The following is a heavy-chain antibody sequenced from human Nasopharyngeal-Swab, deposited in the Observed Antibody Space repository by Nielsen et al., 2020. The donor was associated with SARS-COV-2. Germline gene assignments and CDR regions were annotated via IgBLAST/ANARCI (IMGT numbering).Heavy chain of an antibody. Sequence: ASVKVSCKASGYTFTSYAMHWVRQAPGQRIEWMGWISAGNGNTKYSQKFQGRVTITRDTSASTAYMVLSSLRSEDTAVYYCARDPEGYSSGWYGFLSGGLVLDYYYYGMDVWGQGTTVTVSS. CDR3: ARDPEGYSSGWYGFLSGGLVLDYYYYGMDV. CDR2: ISAGNGNT. CDR1: GYTFTSYA. J-gene: IGHJ6*02. V-gene: IGHV1-3*01. D-gene: IGHD6-19*01.